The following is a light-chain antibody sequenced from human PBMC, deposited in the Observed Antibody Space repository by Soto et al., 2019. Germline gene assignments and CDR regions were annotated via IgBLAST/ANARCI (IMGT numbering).Light chain of an antibody. CDR2: DAS. Sequence: EIVLTQSPATLSLSPGERATLSCRASQSVSSSLGWYQQKPGQAPRLLIFDASNRATGIPVRFRGSGSGTDFTLTIISLEPDDFAVYYCQQRSNWPPTFGQGTRLEIK. CDR3: QQRSNWPPT. J-gene: IGKJ5*01. CDR1: QSVSSS. V-gene: IGKV3-11*01.